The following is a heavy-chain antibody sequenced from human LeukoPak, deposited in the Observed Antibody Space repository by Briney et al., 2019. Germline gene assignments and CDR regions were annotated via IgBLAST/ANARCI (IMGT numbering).Heavy chain of an antibody. Sequence: SDTLSLTCTVSGGSISSADYYWSWIRQPPGKGLQWIGYIYYSGSTYYNPSLKSRVTISVDTSKNQFSLKLSSVTAADTAVYYCARVIGDYWFDPWGQGTLVTVSS. D-gene: IGHD7-27*01. V-gene: IGHV4-30-4*02. CDR1: GGSISSADYY. CDR2: IYYSGST. CDR3: ARVIGDYWFDP. J-gene: IGHJ5*02.